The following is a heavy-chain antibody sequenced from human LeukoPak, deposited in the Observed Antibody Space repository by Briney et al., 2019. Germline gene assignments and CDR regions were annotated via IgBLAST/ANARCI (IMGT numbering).Heavy chain of an antibody. J-gene: IGHJ4*02. CDR2: IYPGDSDT. CDR1: GYSFTSYW. Sequence: PGESLKISCKGSGYSFTSYWIGWVRQMPGKGLEWMGIIYPGDSDTRYSPSFQGQVTISADKSISTAYLQWSSLKASDTAMYYCARRKSGYYGSGSYTYFDYWGQGTLVTVSS. CDR3: ARRKSGYYGSGSYTYFDY. D-gene: IGHD3-10*01. V-gene: IGHV5-51*01.